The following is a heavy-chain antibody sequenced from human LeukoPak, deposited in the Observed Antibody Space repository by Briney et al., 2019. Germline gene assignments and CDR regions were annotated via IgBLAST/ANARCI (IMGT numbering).Heavy chain of an antibody. D-gene: IGHD5-18*01. V-gene: IGHV3-9*01. Sequence: GGSLRLSCAASGFTFDDYAMHWVRQAPGKGLEWVSGISWNSGSIGYADSVKGRFTISRDNAKNPLYLQMNSLRAEDTALYYCAKATIQLWSGKYYFDYWGQGTLVTVSS. CDR1: GFTFDDYA. J-gene: IGHJ4*02. CDR3: AKATIQLWSGKYYFDY. CDR2: ISWNSGSI.